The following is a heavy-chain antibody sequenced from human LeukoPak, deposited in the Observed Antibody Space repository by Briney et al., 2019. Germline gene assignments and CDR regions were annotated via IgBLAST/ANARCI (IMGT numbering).Heavy chain of an antibody. CDR1: GYSISSGYY. CDR3: ATGFFPFYYYYMDV. V-gene: IGHV4-38-2*01. J-gene: IGHJ6*03. Sequence: SETLSLTCAVSGYSISSGYYWGWIRQPPGKGLEWIGSIYHSVSTYYNPSLKSRVTISVDTSKNQFSLKLSSVTAADTAVYYCATGFFPFYYYYMDVWGKGTTVTVSS. CDR2: IYHSVST. D-gene: IGHD3-3*01.